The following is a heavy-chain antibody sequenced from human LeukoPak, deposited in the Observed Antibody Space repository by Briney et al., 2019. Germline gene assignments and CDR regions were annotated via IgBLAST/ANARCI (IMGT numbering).Heavy chain of an antibody. V-gene: IGHV4-34*12. J-gene: IGHJ2*01. CDR1: GGSFGAFY. D-gene: IGHD3-10*01. CDR2: IMYRGNT. Sequence: PSETLSLTCAVDGGSFGAFYWAWIRQSPGKGPEWIGEIMYRGNTNHNPSLRSRVSMSVDTSKNELSLRLTSVTAADTGIYYCARSGETDLGYFDIWGRGSPITVSS. CDR3: ARSGETDLGYFDI.